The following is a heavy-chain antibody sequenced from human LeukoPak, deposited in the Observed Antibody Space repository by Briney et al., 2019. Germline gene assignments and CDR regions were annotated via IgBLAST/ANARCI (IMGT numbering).Heavy chain of an antibody. CDR2: ISYDGSNK. D-gene: IGHD5-18*01. V-gene: IGHV3-30*18. J-gene: IGHJ4*02. CDR1: GFTFSSYG. CDR3: AKGRGQAHSYGSFDY. Sequence: TGRSLRLSCAASGFTFSSYGMHWVRQAPGKGLEWVAVISYDGSNKYYADSVKGRFTISRDNSKNTLYLQMNSLRAEDTAVYYCAKGRGQAHSYGSFDYWGQGTLVTVSS.